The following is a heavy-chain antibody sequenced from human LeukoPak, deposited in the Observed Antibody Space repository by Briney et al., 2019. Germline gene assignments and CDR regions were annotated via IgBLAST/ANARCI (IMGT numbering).Heavy chain of an antibody. Sequence: SVKVSCTASGGTFSSYAISWVRQAPGQGLEWMGGIIPIFGTANYAQKFQGRVTITADESTSTVYMELSSLRSEDTAVYYCASRFSGWVGAFDIWGQGTMVTVSS. D-gene: IGHD6-19*01. J-gene: IGHJ3*02. V-gene: IGHV1-69*01. CDR2: IIPIFGTA. CDR3: ASRFSGWVGAFDI. CDR1: GGTFSSYA.